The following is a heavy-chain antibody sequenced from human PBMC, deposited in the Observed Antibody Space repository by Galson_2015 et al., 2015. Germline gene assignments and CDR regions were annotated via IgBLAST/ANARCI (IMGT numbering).Heavy chain of an antibody. D-gene: IGHD5-24*01. J-gene: IGHJ4*02. CDR2: ITRDGSST. Sequence: PLRLSCAAPGFTVSSYWKYWVGQAPGKGLVWAAHITRDGSSTSYADSVKGRFTISRDNAKNMLYLQMNSLRAEDTAVYYCARDPERGDGYVLDYWGQGTLVTVSS. CDR1: GFTVSSYW. V-gene: IGHV3-74*01. CDR3: ARDPERGDGYVLDY.